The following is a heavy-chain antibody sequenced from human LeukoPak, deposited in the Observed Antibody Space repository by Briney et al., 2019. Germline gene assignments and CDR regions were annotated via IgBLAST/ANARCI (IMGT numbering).Heavy chain of an antibody. Sequence: SETLSLTCTVSGGSISSFYWSWIRQPPGKELEWIGYIYYTGSTNYNPSLKSRVTIAVDTSKNQFSLKLSSVTAADTAVYYCARLGRSILPPIWGQGTMVTVSS. V-gene: IGHV4-59*08. CDR1: GGSISSFY. CDR3: ARLGRSILPPI. D-gene: IGHD2-15*01. CDR2: IYYTGST. J-gene: IGHJ3*02.